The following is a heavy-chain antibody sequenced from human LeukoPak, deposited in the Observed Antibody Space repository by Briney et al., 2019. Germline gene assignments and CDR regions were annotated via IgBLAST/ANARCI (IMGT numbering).Heavy chain of an antibody. D-gene: IGHD4/OR15-4a*01. CDR1: GGTFSSYA. CDR3: ARDRFYGAPGYYYGMDV. Sequence: SVKVSCKASGGTFSSYASCWVRQAPRQGLEGMGGVIPLFGTANYAQKLQGRVTITVDKSTSTAYMELSSLRSEDTAVYYCARDRFYGAPGYYYGMDVWGKGTTVTVSS. J-gene: IGHJ6*04. V-gene: IGHV1-69*06. CDR2: VIPLFGTA.